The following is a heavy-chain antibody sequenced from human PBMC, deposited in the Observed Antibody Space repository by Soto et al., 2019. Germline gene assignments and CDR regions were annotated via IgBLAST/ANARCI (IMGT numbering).Heavy chain of an antibody. J-gene: IGHJ6*02. CDR3: ARDQGAADYYYYGMAV. V-gene: IGHV4-59*01. CDR2: IYYSGST. CDR1: GGSISSYY. D-gene: IGHD6-13*01. Sequence: QVQLQESGPGLVKPSETLSLTCTVSGGSISSYYWSWIRQPPGKGLAWIGYIYYSGSTNYNPSLRQRVTISGDTSKNRFSLKLSSVTAADTAVYYCARDQGAADYYYYGMAVWGQGTTVTVSS.